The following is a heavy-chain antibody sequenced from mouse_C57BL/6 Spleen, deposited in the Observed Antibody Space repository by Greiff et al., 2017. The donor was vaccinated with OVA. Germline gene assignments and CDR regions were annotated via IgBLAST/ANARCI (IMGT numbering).Heavy chain of an antibody. CDR1: GYAFSSYW. CDR2: IYPGDGDT. Sequence: QVQLKQSGAELVKPGASVKISCKASGYAFSSYWMNWVKQRPGKGLEWIGQIYPGDGDTNYNGKFKGKATLTADKSSSTAYMQLSSLTSEDSAVYFCARNRLITTVVGGDYAMDYWGQGTSVTVSS. CDR3: ARNRLITTVVGGDYAMDY. J-gene: IGHJ4*01. V-gene: IGHV1-80*01. D-gene: IGHD1-1*01.